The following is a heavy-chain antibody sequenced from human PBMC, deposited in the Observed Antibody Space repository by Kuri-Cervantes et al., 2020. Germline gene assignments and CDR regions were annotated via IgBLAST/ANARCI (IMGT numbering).Heavy chain of an antibody. Sequence: ASVKVSCKASGYTFTSYGISWVRQAPGQGLEWMGWISAYNGNTNHAQKLQGRVTMTTDTSTSTAYMDLRSLRSEDTAVYYCARGPSRWSYYLLPDYSSIFQGHYYYGMDVWGQGTTVTVSS. CDR2: ISAYNGNT. D-gene: IGHD1-26*01. CDR3: ARGPSRWSYYLLPDYSSIFQGHYYYGMDV. J-gene: IGHJ6*02. CDR1: GYTFTSYG. V-gene: IGHV1-18*01.